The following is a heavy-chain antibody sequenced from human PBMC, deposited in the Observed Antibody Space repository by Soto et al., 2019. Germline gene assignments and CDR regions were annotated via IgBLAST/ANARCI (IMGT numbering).Heavy chain of an antibody. V-gene: IGHV1-69*01. CDR1: GGTFNNYV. CDR2: IIPIFASA. J-gene: IGHJ4*02. Sequence: QVQLVQSGAEVKKPGSSVKVSCKASGGTFNNYVISWVRQAPGQGLEWMGAIIPIFASASYAQNFQGRLTITADESTSSAYMELNSVISEDTAMYYSAAYYGSGSFPNWGQGTLVTVSS. D-gene: IGHD3-10*01. CDR3: AAYYGSGSFPN.